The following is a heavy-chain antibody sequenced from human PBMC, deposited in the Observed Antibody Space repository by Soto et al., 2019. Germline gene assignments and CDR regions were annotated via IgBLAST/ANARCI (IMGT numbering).Heavy chain of an antibody. V-gene: IGHV1-69*13. D-gene: IGHD5-12*01. Sequence: SVKVSCKASGSTFSSYAISWVRQAPGQGLEWMGGIIPIFGTANYAQKLQGRVTITADESTSTAYMELSSLRSEDTAVYYCARDQRAQWGLRFSPHMDVWGQGTTVTVS. J-gene: IGHJ6*02. CDR3: ARDQRAQWGLRFSPHMDV. CDR2: IIPIFGTA. CDR1: GSTFSSYA.